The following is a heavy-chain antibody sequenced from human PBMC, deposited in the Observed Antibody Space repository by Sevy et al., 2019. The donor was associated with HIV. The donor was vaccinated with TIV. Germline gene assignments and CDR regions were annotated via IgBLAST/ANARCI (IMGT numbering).Heavy chain of an antibody. J-gene: IGHJ6*02. CDR3: ARDGGSTSWYYYYYYGMDV. D-gene: IGHD2-2*01. CDR2: ISSSGSTI. Sequence: GGSLRLSCAASGFTFSSYEMNWVRQAPGKGLEWVSYISSSGSTIYYADSVKGRFTISRDNAKNSLYLQMNSLRAEDTAVYYCARDGGSTSWYYYYYYGMDVRGQGTTVTVSS. V-gene: IGHV3-48*03. CDR1: GFTFSSYE.